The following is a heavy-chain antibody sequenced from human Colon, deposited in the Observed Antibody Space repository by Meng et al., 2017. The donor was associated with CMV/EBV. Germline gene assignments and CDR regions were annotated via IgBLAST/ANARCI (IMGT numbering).Heavy chain of an antibody. J-gene: IGHJ4*02. CDR1: GFTFTTYT. CDR2: ISGTGHRT. CDR3: AKGSWSGFYYYFDF. D-gene: IGHD3-3*01. V-gene: IGHV3-23*01. Sequence: GESLKISCATSGFTFTTYTMSWVRQAPGKGLEWVSSISGTGHRTYYADSVKGRLIISRDNSTNTLHLQMSGLRADDTAVYYCAKGSWSGFYYYFDFWGQGTLVTVSS.